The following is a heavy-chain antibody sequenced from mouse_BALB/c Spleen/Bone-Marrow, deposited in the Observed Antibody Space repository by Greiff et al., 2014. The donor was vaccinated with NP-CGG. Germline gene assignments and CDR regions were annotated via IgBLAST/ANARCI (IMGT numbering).Heavy chain of an antibody. V-gene: IGHV1-9*01. Sequence: QVQLQQSGAELMKPGASVKISCKATGYTFSSYWIEWVKQRPGHGLEWIGEILPGSGSTNYNEKFKGKATFTADTSSNTAYMQRSSLTSEDSAVYYCARRGGWLGYFDVWGAGTTVTVSS. D-gene: IGHD2-3*01. CDR2: ILPGSGST. J-gene: IGHJ1*01. CDR1: GYTFSSYW. CDR3: ARRGGWLGYFDV.